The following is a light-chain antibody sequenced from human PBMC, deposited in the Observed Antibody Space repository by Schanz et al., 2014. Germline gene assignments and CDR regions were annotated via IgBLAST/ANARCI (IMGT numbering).Light chain of an antibody. J-gene: IGKJ5*01. Sequence: EIVLTQSPGTLSLSPGERGTLSCRASQSVKSNFIGWYQQKPGQAPRLLMYGASSRATGVPVRFSGSGSGTEFTLTISSLQSEDFAVYYCQQYNNWPSAFGQGTRLEIK. CDR2: GAS. CDR1: QSVKSN. V-gene: IGKV3-15*01. CDR3: QQYNNWPSA.